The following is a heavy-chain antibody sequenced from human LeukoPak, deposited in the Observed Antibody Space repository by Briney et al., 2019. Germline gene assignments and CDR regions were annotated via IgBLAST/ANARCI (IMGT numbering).Heavy chain of an antibody. V-gene: IGHV4-59*01. Sequence: PSETLSLTCTVSGGSISSYYWSWIRQPPGKGLEWIGYIYYSGSTNYNPSLKSRVTISVDTSKNQFSLKLSPVTAADTAVYYCARGDYDFWSGLYYYYYMDVWGKGTTVTVSS. CDR1: GGSISSYY. CDR2: IYYSGST. J-gene: IGHJ6*03. D-gene: IGHD3-3*01. CDR3: ARGDYDFWSGLYYYYYMDV.